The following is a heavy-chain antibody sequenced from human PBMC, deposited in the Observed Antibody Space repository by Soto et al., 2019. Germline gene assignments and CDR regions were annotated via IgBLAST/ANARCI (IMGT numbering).Heavy chain of an antibody. D-gene: IGHD3-3*02. Sequence: EVQLVESGGGLVQPGRSLRLSCAASGFTFDDYAMHWVRQAPGKGLEWVSGISWNSGSIGYADSVKGRFTISRDNAKNSLYLQMNSLRAEDTALYYCAPPLGVWGQGTLVTVSS. CDR3: APPLGV. CDR2: ISWNSGSI. V-gene: IGHV3-9*01. J-gene: IGHJ4*02. CDR1: GFTFDDYA.